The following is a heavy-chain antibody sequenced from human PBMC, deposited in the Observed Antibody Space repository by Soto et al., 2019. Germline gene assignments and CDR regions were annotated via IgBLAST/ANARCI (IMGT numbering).Heavy chain of an antibody. Sequence: QVQLVQSGAEVKKPGSSVKVSCKASGGTFTSYTISWVRQAPGQGLEWMGGITPIFGTGNYAQKFQGRVTITADESTSTAYMELSRLRFEDTAVYYCARAPRRGIALAATWGQGTLVTVSS. J-gene: IGHJ4*02. D-gene: IGHD6-19*01. CDR1: GGTFTSYT. CDR3: ARAPRRGIALAAT. CDR2: ITPIFGTG. V-gene: IGHV1-69*01.